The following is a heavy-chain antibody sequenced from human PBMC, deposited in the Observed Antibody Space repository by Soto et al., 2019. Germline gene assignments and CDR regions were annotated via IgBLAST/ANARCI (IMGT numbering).Heavy chain of an antibody. CDR3: AKDLGTDDFWSAYYTYYYMDV. Sequence: VQLLESGGGLVQPGGSLRLSCAASGFTFSSYALNWVRQAPGKGLEWVSVISGRGDNTYYADSVKGRFTISRDNSKNTLYLRMNSLRAEDTAVYYCAKDLGTDDFWSAYYTYYYMDVWGKGTTVTVSS. J-gene: IGHJ6*03. D-gene: IGHD3-3*01. V-gene: IGHV3-23*01. CDR2: ISGRGDNT. CDR1: GFTFSSYA.